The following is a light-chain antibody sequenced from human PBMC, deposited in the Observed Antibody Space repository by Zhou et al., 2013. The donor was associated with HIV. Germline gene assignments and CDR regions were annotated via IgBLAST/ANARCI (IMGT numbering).Light chain of an antibody. CDR2: GAS. Sequence: DIQLTQSPSFLSASVGDTVTITCRASRSISHWLAWYQQKPGTAPKPLIYGASTLQRGVPSRFGGSGSGTHFTLTISSLQPDDFATYYCQQYSSLGTFGQGTKVEIK. J-gene: IGKJ1*01. CDR1: RSISHW. CDR3: QQYSSLGT. V-gene: IGKV1D-16*01.